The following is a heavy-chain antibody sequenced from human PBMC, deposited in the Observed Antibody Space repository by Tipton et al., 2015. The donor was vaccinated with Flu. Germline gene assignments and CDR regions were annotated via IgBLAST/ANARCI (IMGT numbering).Heavy chain of an antibody. J-gene: IGHJ4*02. CDR2: INHSGSA. V-gene: IGHV4-34*01. D-gene: IGHD5-24*01. Sequence: TLSLTCAVYGESFSGYYWSWIRQTPGKGLEWIGEINHSGSANYNPSLKSRVTISVDTTKNQFSLKLSSVTAADTAVYYCARRRDGYNCFDYWGQGTRVTVSS. CDR1: GESFSGYY. CDR3: ARRRDGYNCFDY.